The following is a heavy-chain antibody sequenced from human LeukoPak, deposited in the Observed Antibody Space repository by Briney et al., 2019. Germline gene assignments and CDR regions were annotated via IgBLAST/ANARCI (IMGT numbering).Heavy chain of an antibody. Sequence: QPGGSLRLSCAASGFTFSSFDMHWVRQPTGQGLEWVSTIIGSGGTTYYADSVKGRFTISRDNSKNTLSLQMNSLRAEDTAVYYCARVWYGELKVDVWGQGTTVTVSS. CDR3: ARVWYGELKVDV. D-gene: IGHD3-10*01. CDR1: GFTFSSFD. V-gene: IGHV3-23*01. CDR2: IIGSGGTT. J-gene: IGHJ6*02.